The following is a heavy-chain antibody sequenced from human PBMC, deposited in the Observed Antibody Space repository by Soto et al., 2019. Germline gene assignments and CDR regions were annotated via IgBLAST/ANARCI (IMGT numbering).Heavy chain of an antibody. CDR2: IIPIFGTA. D-gene: IGHD6-19*01. Sequence: QVQLVQSGAEVKKPGSSVKVSCKASGGTFSSYAISWVRQAPGQGLEWMGGIIPIFGTANYAQKFQGRVTINADESTSTAYMELSSLRSEDTAVYYCAGEGHEAVAGLSTRGMDVWGQGTTVTVSS. V-gene: IGHV1-69*01. CDR3: AGEGHEAVAGLSTRGMDV. CDR1: GGTFSSYA. J-gene: IGHJ6*02.